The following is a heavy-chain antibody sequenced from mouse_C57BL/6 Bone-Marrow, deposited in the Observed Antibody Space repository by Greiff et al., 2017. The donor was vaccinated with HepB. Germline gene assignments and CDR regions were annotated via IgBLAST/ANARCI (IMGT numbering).Heavy chain of an antibody. CDR3: ARSRFEIYYYGSSSHYYAMDY. Sequence: VQLQQPGAELVKPGASVKMSCKASGYTFTSYWITWVKQRPGQGLEWIGDIYPGSGSINYNEKFKSKATLTVDTSSSTAYMQLSSLTSEDSAVYYCARSRFEIYYYGSSSHYYAMDYWGQGTSVTVSS. D-gene: IGHD1-1*01. J-gene: IGHJ4*01. CDR2: IYPGSGSI. V-gene: IGHV1-55*01. CDR1: GYTFTSYW.